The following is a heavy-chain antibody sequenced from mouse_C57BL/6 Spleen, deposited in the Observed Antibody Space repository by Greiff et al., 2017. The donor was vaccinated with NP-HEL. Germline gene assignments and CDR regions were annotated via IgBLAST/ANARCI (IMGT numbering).Heavy chain of an antibody. Sequence: VQLQQSGAELVKPGASVKLSCKASGYTFTSYWMHWVKQRPGQGLEWIGMIHPNSGSTNYNEKFKSKATLTVDKSSSTAYMQLSSLTSEDSAVYYCARCFITTRYFDYWGQGTTLTVSS. CDR2: IHPNSGST. V-gene: IGHV1-64*01. CDR3: ARCFITTRYFDY. CDR1: GYTFTSYW. D-gene: IGHD1-1*01. J-gene: IGHJ2*01.